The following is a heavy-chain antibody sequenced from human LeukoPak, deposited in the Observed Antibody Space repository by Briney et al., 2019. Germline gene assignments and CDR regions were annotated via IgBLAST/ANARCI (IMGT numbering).Heavy chain of an antibody. CDR2: INHSGST. Sequence: SETLSLTCAVYGGSFSGYYWSWIRQPPGKGLEWIGEINHSGSTNYNPSLKSRVTISVDTSKNQFSLKLSSVTAADTAVYYCARGRFHGEYQLPLSKTSIEYWGQGTLVTVSS. CDR1: GGSFSGYY. V-gene: IGHV4-34*01. J-gene: IGHJ4*02. CDR3: ARGRFHGEYQLPLSKTSIEY. D-gene: IGHD2-2*01.